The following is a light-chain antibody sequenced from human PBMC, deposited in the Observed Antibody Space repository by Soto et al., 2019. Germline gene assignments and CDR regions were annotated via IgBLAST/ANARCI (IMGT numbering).Light chain of an antibody. CDR1: SSDVGGYNY. CDR3: SSYTRSSTPYV. V-gene: IGLV2-14*01. J-gene: IGLJ1*01. CDR2: EVS. Sequence: QSALTQPASGSGSPGQSITISCTGTSSDVGGYNYVSWYQQHPGKAPKLMIYEVSNRPSRVSNRFSGSKSGNTASLTISGLQAEDEADYYCSSYTRSSTPYVYGTGTKVTVL.